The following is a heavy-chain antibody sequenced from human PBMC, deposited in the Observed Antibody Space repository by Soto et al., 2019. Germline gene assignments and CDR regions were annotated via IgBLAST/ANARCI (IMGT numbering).Heavy chain of an antibody. V-gene: IGHV3-9*01. CDR2: ISWNSGSI. D-gene: IGHD1-26*01. Sequence: GGFLRLSCAASGFTFDDYAMHWVRQAPGKGLEWVSGISWNSGSIGYADSVKGRFTVSRDNAKNSLYLQMNSLRAEDTAVYYCARDPSGSYYVQYFQHWGQGTLVTVS. CDR3: ARDPSGSYYVQYFQH. CDR1: GFTFDDYA. J-gene: IGHJ1*01.